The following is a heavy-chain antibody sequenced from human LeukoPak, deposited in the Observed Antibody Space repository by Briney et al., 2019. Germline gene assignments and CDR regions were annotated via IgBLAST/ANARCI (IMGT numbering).Heavy chain of an antibody. CDR1: GVPFSSYS. D-gene: IGHD1-26*01. V-gene: IGHV3-48*01. CDR2: ISSSSNTI. Sequence: GSRPLSRATPGVPFSSYSMDWVRQAPGKGREWVSYISSSSNTIYYADSVKGRFTISRDNAKNSLYLQMNSLRAEDTAVYYCARLTGGAEDYWGQGTLVTVSS. CDR3: ARLTGGAEDY. J-gene: IGHJ4*02.